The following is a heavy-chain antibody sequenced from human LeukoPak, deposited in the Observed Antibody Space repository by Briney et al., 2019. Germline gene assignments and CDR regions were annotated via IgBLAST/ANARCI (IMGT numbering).Heavy chain of an antibody. CDR1: GFTFSSYG. D-gene: IGHD6-19*01. J-gene: IGHJ6*02. CDR2: ISHDGNYK. V-gene: IGHV3-30*18. CDR3: AKDRAPSSGYTSGWPFYGMDV. Sequence: GGSLRLSCAASGFTFSSYGMHWVRQAPGKGLEWVAVISHDGNYKYYAASVRGRFTFSRDNSKNTLYLQMNSLRTEDTTIYYCAKDRAPSSGYTSGWPFYGMDVWGQGTTVTVSS.